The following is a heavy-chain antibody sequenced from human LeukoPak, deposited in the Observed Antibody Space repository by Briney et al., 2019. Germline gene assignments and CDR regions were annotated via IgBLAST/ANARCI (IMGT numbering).Heavy chain of an antibody. D-gene: IGHD6-6*01. V-gene: IGHV3-23*01. CDR1: GFTFSSYA. J-gene: IGHJ4*02. CDR3: AKNTQYSGYYDC. CDR2: ISDSGGIT. Sequence: GGSLRLSCAASGFTFSSYAMSWVRQAPGKGPEWVSYISDSGGITYYADSVKGRFTISRDNSKNTLYLQMNSLRAEDTAVYYCAKNTQYSGYYDCWGQGTLVAVSS.